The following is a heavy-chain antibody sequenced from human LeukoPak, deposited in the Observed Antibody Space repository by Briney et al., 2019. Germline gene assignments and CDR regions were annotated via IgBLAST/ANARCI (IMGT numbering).Heavy chain of an antibody. V-gene: IGHV4-59*01. CDR1: GGSISSYY. CDR3: ARDRNYFDY. J-gene: IGHJ4*02. Sequence: SETLSLTCTVSGGSISSYYWSWIRQPPGKGLEWIGYIYYSGSTNYNPSLKSRVTISVDTSKNQFSLKLSSVTAADTAVYYCARDRNYFDYWGQGTLVTVSS. CDR2: IYYSGST.